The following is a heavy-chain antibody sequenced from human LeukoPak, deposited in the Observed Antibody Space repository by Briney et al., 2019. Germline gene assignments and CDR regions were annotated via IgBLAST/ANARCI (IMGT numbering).Heavy chain of an antibody. CDR3: ARERRGYSYLRY. J-gene: IGHJ4*02. Sequence: GASVRVSCKASGYTFTSYGISWVRQAPGQGLEWMAWISAYNGNKNYAQKLKGRVTITTDTSTSTAYMELRSLRSDDTAVYHCARERRGYSYLRYWGQGTLVTVSS. D-gene: IGHD5-18*01. V-gene: IGHV1-18*01. CDR1: GYTFTSYG. CDR2: ISAYNGNK.